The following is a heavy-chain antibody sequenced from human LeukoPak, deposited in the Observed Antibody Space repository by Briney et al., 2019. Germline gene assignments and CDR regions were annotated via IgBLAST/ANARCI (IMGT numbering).Heavy chain of an antibody. D-gene: IGHD3-3*01. V-gene: IGHV3-23*01. J-gene: IGHJ4*02. CDR1: GFTFSNYG. Sequence: GGSLRLSCAASGFTFSNYGLSWVRQAPGKGLEWVSGITGSGGSTYYADSVKGRFTISRDNSKNTLYLQMSSLRAEDTAIYYCARDERLLSFLKWGQGTLVTVSS. CDR3: ARDERLLSFLK. CDR2: ITGSGGST.